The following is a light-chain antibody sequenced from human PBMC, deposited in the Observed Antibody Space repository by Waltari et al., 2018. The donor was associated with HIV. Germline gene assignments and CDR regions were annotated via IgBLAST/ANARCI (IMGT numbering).Light chain of an antibody. CDR2: DVR. Sequence: SYVLTQPPSVSVAPGQTATLTCRAHNIGSNSVHWYQQNQGQSPVLVVYDVRVRPSGTPERISGSKFGNTATLTISGVEAGDEADYYCHVWDSDTKHVLFGGGTKLTVL. CDR3: HVWDSDTKHVL. V-gene: IGLV3-21*02. CDR1: NIGSNS. J-gene: IGLJ3*02.